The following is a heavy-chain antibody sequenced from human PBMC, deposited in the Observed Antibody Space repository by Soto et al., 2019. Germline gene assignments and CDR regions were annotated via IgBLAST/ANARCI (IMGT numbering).Heavy chain of an antibody. V-gene: IGHV4-34*01. J-gene: IGHJ4*02. Sequence: PSETLSLTCAVHGGSFNGYCWAWIRQAPEKGPEWIGEITQSGRTNYNFSLNNRVTISADTSKNQFSLRLTSVTAADTAIYFCARGTCARTVGCTNPSHWGQGTLVTVSS. CDR1: GGSFNGYC. CDR3: ARGTCARTVGCTNPSH. CDR2: ITQSGRT. D-gene: IGHD1-26*01.